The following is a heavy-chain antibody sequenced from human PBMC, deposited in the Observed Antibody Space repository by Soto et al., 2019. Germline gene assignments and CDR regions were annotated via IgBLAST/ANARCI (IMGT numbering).Heavy chain of an antibody. V-gene: IGHV4-39*01. Sequence: PSETLSLTCTVSGGSIRVTDYFWGWIRQPPGKALEWIASIYHSGSTYYNPSLKSRVTMSVDTSNNQFALTLNSVTAADTAVYFCARDSGRFDPWGQGTLVTVSS. CDR2: IYHSGST. CDR3: ARDSGRFDP. D-gene: IGHD7-27*01. CDR1: GGSIRVTDYF. J-gene: IGHJ5*02.